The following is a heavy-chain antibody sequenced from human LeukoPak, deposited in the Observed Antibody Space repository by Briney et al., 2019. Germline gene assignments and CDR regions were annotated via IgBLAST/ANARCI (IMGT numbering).Heavy chain of an antibody. CDR3: AKSFWWFGEFSPFDY. CDR2: ISGSGGST. D-gene: IGHD3-10*01. Sequence: GGSLRLSCAASGFTFSSYGMSWVRQAPGKGLEWVSAISGSGGSTYYAGSVKGRFTISRDNAKNSLYLQMNSLRAEDTAVYYCAKSFWWFGEFSPFDYWGQGTLLTVSS. J-gene: IGHJ4*02. V-gene: IGHV3-23*01. CDR1: GFTFSSYG.